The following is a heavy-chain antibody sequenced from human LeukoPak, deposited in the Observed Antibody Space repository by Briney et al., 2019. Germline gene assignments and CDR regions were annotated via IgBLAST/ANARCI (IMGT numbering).Heavy chain of an antibody. J-gene: IGHJ4*02. CDR1: GFTFSSYS. D-gene: IGHD3-10*01. CDR2: ISSSSSYI. V-gene: IGHV3-21*01. CDR3: ATYMVRGATYYFDY. Sequence: PGGSLRLSCAASGFTFSSYSMNWVRQAPGKGLEWVSSISSSSSYIYYADSVKGRFTISRDNAKNSLYLQMNSLRAEDTAVHYCATYMVRGATYYFDYWGQGTLVTVPS.